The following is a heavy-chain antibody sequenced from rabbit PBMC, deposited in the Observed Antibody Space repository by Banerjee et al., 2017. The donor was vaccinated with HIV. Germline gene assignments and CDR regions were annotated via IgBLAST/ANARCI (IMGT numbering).Heavy chain of an antibody. D-gene: IGHD4-2*01. CDR2: INAITGNA. V-gene: IGHV1S45*01. CDR1: GISFSNKAE. J-gene: IGHJ6*01. CDR3: SRDLTAVIGWDFGW. Sequence: QEHLEESGGGLVKPEGSLTLSCTASGISFSNKAEMCCVRQAPGKGLEWIACINAITGNAVSANWTRGRSPFSKSSSTTVTLKMTSLTAADTDTYFYSRDLTAVIGWDFGWWGPGTLVTVS.